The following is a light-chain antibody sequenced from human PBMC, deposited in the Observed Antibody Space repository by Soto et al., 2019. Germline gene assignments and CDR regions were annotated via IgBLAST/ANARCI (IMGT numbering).Light chain of an antibody. V-gene: IGLV1-40*01. CDR3: QSHDSSLSGFVV. CDR1: SSNIGAGYD. J-gene: IGLJ2*01. Sequence: QSVLTQPPSVSGAPGQRVTISCTGSSSNIGAGYDVHWYQQLPGTAPKLLIYGNTNRPSGVPDRFSGSKSGTSASLAITGLQAEDEADYFCQSHDSSLSGFVVFCGGTQLTVL. CDR2: GNT.